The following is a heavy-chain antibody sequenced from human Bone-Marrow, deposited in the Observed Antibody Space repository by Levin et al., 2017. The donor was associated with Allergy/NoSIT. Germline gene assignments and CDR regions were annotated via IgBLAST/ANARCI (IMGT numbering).Heavy chain of an antibody. V-gene: IGHV4-30-2*01. Sequence: LRLSCAVSGGSISSGGYSWSWIRQPPGKGLEWIGHIYHSGSTYYNPSLKSRVTISVDRSKNHFSLKLNSVTAAATAVYYCAREYSSGWANGFDPWGQGTLVTVSS. J-gene: IGHJ5*02. CDR1: GGSISSGGYS. CDR2: IYHSGST. CDR3: AREYSSGWANGFDP. D-gene: IGHD6-19*01.